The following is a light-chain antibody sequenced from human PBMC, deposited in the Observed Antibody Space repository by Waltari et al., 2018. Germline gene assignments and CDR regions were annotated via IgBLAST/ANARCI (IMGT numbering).Light chain of an antibody. Sequence: QSALTQPASVSGSPGQSITISCTGTSSDVVGYNYVSWYQQHPDKAPKLMIYDVNNRASGVSNRFSGSKSGNTASLTISGLQAEDEADYYCSSYTSSSTLFGGGTKLTVL. CDR2: DVN. CDR3: SSYTSSSTL. V-gene: IGLV2-14*03. CDR1: SSDVVGYNY. J-gene: IGLJ2*01.